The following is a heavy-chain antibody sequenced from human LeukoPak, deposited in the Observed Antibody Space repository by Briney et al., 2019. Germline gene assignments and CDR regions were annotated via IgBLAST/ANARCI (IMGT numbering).Heavy chain of an antibody. CDR1: GYTFTSYG. CDR3: ARTAITMVRGVTLPFDY. J-gene: IGHJ4*02. Sequence: ASVKVSCKASGYTFTSYGISWVRQAPGQGLEWMGWISAYNGNTNCAQKLQGRVTMTTDTSTSTAYMELRSLRSDDTAVYYCARTAITMVRGVTLPFDYWGQGTLVTVSS. V-gene: IGHV1-18*01. CDR2: ISAYNGNT. D-gene: IGHD3-10*01.